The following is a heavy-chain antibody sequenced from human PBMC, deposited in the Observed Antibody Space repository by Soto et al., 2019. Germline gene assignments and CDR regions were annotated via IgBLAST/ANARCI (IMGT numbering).Heavy chain of an antibody. V-gene: IGHV1-18*01. Sequence: GASVKVSCKDSGYTFTSYGSSWVRQAHGQGLEWMGWISAYNGNTNYAQKLQGRVTMTTDTSTSTAYMELRSLRSDDTAVYYCARGIVVVPAASYYGMDVWGQGTTVTVSS. CDR2: ISAYNGNT. D-gene: IGHD2-2*01. J-gene: IGHJ6*02. CDR1: GYTFTSYG. CDR3: ARGIVVVPAASYYGMDV.